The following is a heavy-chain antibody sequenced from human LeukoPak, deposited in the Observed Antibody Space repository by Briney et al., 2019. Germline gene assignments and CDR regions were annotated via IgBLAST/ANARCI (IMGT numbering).Heavy chain of an antibody. V-gene: IGHV3-74*01. CDR2: INTDGTVT. CDR1: GFTFSKYW. D-gene: IGHD6-19*01. J-gene: IGHJ4*02. CDR3: ATKQWLAPPPDS. Sequence: GGSLRLSCAASGFTFSKYWMLWVRQAPGKGLEGVSRINTDGTVTTYADSVKGQFTVSRDNADNTMFLQMNSVRDEDTAVYYCATKQWLAPPPDSWGQGTPVTVSS.